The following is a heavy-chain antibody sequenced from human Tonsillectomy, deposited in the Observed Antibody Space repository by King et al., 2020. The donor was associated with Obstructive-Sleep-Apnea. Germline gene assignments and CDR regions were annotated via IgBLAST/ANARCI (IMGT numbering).Heavy chain of an antibody. D-gene: IGHD6-13*01. CDR2: ISSSGGST. J-gene: IGHJ4*02. Sequence: VQLVESGGTLVQPGGSLRISCAASGFTFSSYAMSWVRQAPGKGLEWVSGISSSGGSTYYADSVKGRFTISRDNSKNTLYLQLNSLRAEDKAVYYCAKERQQLLDYWGQGTLVTVSS. CDR1: GFTFSSYA. V-gene: IGHV3-23*04. CDR3: AKERQQLLDY.